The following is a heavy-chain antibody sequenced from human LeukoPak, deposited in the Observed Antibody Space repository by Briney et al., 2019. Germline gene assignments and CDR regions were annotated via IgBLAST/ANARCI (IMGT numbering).Heavy chain of an antibody. J-gene: IGHJ3*01. V-gene: IGHV4-61*02. CDR1: GGSIISGSYY. D-gene: IGHD6-6*01. CDR3: ARASSSSEWGAFDV. CDR2: INTAGSA. Sequence: PSETLSLTCTVSGGSIISGSYYWNWFRQPAGTGLEWIGRINTAGSANYNPSLMSRVTVSVDTSKSQFSLNLSSVTAADTAVYYCARASSSSEWGAFDVWGQGTMVTVS.